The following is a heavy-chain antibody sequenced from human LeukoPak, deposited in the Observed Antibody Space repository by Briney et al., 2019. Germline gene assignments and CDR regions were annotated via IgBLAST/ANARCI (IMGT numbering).Heavy chain of an antibody. V-gene: IGHV3-73*01. Sequence: GGSLRLSCAASGFTFSASAMHWVRQASGKGLEWVGRIRNNANDYATLYAASVKGRFTISRDDSTNMAYLQMNSLNTEDTAMYYCTRHGNGDDTSGYTDYWGQGTLVTVSS. D-gene: IGHD3-22*01. J-gene: IGHJ4*02. CDR3: TRHGNGDDTSGYTDY. CDR2: IRNNANDYAT. CDR1: GFTFSASA.